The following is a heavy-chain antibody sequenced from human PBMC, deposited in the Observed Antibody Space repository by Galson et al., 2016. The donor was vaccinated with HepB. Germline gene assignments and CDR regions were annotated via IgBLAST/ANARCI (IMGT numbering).Heavy chain of an antibody. J-gene: IGHJ6*02. CDR2: ISHDGSNK. Sequence: SLRLSCAASGFSFSRYDIHWVRQAPGKGLEWVAVISHDGSNKYYADSVKGRFTISRDNPTNTVSLHMSNLRTEDTAVYYCARGTYYDFWSGHPEYYHGMDLWGQGTTVTVSS. V-gene: IGHV3-30*03. CDR1: GFSFSRYD. CDR3: ARGTYYDFWSGHPEYYHGMDL. D-gene: IGHD3-3*01.